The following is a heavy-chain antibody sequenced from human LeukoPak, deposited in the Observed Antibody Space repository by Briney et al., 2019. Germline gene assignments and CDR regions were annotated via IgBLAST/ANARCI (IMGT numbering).Heavy chain of an antibody. CDR3: ARDYDSSGYYSY. CDR2: ISSSSSYI. V-gene: IGHV3-21*01. D-gene: IGHD3-22*01. CDR1: GFTFSSYS. J-gene: IGHJ4*02. Sequence: GGSLRLSCPASGFTFSSYSMNWVRQAPGKGLEWVSSISSSSSYIYYADSVKSRFTISRDNAKNSLYLQMNSLRAEDTAVYYCARDYDSSGYYSYWGQGTLVTVSS.